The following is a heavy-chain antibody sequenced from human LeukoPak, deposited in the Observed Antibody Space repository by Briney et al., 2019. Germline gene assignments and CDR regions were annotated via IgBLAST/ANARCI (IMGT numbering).Heavy chain of an antibody. J-gene: IGHJ4*02. V-gene: IGHV3-66*01. CDR2: IYSEGPT. Sequence: GGSLRLSCAASGFTVSRNYMSWVRQAPGKGLEWVSVIYSEGPTYYADFVKGRFTISRDNSKNTLYLQMNSLRGEDTAVYYCMGGRDGYKQGDYWGQGTLVTVSS. CDR1: GFTVSRNY. CDR3: MGGRDGYKQGDY. D-gene: IGHD5-24*01.